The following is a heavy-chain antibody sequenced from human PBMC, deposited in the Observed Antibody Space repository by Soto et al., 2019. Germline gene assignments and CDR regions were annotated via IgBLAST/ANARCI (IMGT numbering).Heavy chain of an antibody. D-gene: IGHD6-6*01. Sequence: SLRLSCAASGFTFSSFGMHWVRQAPGKGLEWVAVISYDGSTKFYTDSVKGRFTIARDNSKNILYLQMNSLTIEDTAVFYCARSTSSTLNYYYGMDVWGQGTTVTVSS. V-gene: IGHV3-30*03. CDR3: ARSTSSTLNYYYGMDV. CDR2: ISYDGSTK. J-gene: IGHJ6*02. CDR1: GFTFSSFG.